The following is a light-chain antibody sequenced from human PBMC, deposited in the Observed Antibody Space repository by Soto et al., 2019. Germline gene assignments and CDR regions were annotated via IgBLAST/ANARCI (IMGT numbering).Light chain of an antibody. CDR3: ATWDGSLSVVV. V-gene: IGLV1-51*01. Sequence: QSVLTQPPSVSAAPGQRVTLSCSGNSSNVGDNFVSWYQQPPEAAPKLLIYDNHKRPSGIPDRFSGSKSGTSATLGITGLQTGDEADYYCATWDGSLSVVVFGGGTQLTVL. CDR2: DNH. J-gene: IGLJ3*02. CDR1: SSNVGDNF.